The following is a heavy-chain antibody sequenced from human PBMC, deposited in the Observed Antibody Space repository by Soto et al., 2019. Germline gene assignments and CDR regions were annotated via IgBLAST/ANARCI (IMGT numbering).Heavy chain of an antibody. CDR1: GFTFDDYA. CDR2: ISWNSGSI. CDR3: AKDIRDGSYPL. V-gene: IGHV3-9*01. Sequence: EVQLVESGGGLVQPGRSLRLSCAASGFTFDDYAMHWVRQAPGKGLEWVSGISWNSGSIGYADSVKGRFTISRDNAKKSLYLQMNSLRVEDTALYYCAKDIRDGSYPLWGQGTLVTVSS. J-gene: IGHJ4*02. D-gene: IGHD1-26*01.